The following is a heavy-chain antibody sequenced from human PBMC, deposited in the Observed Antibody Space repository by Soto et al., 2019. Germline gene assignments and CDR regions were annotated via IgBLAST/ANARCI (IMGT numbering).Heavy chain of an antibody. CDR2: ISYDGSNK. J-gene: IGHJ4*02. CDR1: GFTFSSYG. V-gene: IGHV3-30*18. D-gene: IGHD3-22*01. Sequence: VQLVESGGGVVQPGRSLRLSCAASGFTFSSYGMHWVRQAPGKGLEWVAVISYDGSNKYYADSVKGRFTISRDNSKNTLYLQMNSLRAEDTAVYYCAKPLARDYYDSSGYYFAYWGQGTLVTVSS. CDR3: AKPLARDYYDSSGYYFAY.